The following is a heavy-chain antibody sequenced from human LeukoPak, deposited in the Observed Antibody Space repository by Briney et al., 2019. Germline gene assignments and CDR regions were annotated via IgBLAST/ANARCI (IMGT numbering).Heavy chain of an antibody. CDR1: GGSISSSDYY. CDR2: IYYSGST. Sequence: PSETLSLTCTVSGGSISSSDYYWGWIRQPPGKGLEWIGSIYYSGSTYDNPSLKSRVTISVDTSKNQFSLKLSSLTAADTAVYYRARTACSGGTCYSQRGAFDIWGQGTMVTVSS. D-gene: IGHD2-15*01. J-gene: IGHJ3*02. V-gene: IGHV4-39*07. CDR3: ARTACSGGTCYSQRGAFDI.